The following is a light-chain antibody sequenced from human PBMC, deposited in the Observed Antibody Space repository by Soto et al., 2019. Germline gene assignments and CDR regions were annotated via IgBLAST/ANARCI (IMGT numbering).Light chain of an antibody. CDR2: GAS. CDR3: QQYDNWPVT. Sequence: ETVMTQSPATLSVSPGERATLSCRASQSVSSNLAWYQQKPGQAPRLLIYGASSRATGSPARFSGSGSGTEFTLTISNLQSEDLAVYYCQQYDNWPVTFGQGTKLEIK. V-gene: IGKV3-15*01. J-gene: IGKJ2*01. CDR1: QSVSSN.